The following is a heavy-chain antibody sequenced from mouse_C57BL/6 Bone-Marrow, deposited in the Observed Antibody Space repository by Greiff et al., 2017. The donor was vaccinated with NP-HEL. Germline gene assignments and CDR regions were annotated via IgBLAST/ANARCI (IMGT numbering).Heavy chain of an antibody. J-gene: IGHJ4*01. Sequence: VQLQQSGAELVKPGASVKLSCTASGFNIKDYYMHWVKQRTEQGLEWIGRIDPEDGETKYVPKFQGKATITADTSSNTAYLQLSSLTSEDTAVYYCARSMVTTNYYAMDYWGQGTSVTVSS. CDR2: IDPEDGET. CDR1: GFNIKDYY. V-gene: IGHV14-2*01. D-gene: IGHD2-2*01. CDR3: ARSMVTTNYYAMDY.